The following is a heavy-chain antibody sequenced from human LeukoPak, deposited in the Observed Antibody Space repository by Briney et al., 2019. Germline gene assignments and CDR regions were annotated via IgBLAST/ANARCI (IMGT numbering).Heavy chain of an antibody. CDR1: GFTFSTYS. CDR2: ISSSSSYI. Sequence: PGVSLTLSCAASGFTFSTYSMNWGRQAPGKGLEWVSSISSSSSYIYYADSVKGRFTISRDNAKNSLYLQMNRLRAEDTAVYYCAKMAKISSRGGFDMWGQGTMVTVSS. CDR3: AKMAKISSRGGFDM. V-gene: IGHV3-21*01. D-gene: IGHD5-24*01. J-gene: IGHJ3*02.